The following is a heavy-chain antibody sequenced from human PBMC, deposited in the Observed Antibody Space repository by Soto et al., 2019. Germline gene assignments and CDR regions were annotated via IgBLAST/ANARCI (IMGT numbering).Heavy chain of an antibody. D-gene: IGHD3-22*01. CDR2: IIPIFGTP. V-gene: IGHV1-69*01. CDR3: ARSTYYDSSGYYYSHFDY. CDR1: GGTFSSYA. Sequence: QVQLVQSGAEVKKPGSSVKVSCKASGGTFSSYAISWVRQAPGQGLEWMGGIIPIFGTPNYAQKFQGRVTITADESTSTAYMELSSLRSEDTAVYYCARSTYYDSSGYYYSHFDYWGQGTLVTVSS. J-gene: IGHJ4*02.